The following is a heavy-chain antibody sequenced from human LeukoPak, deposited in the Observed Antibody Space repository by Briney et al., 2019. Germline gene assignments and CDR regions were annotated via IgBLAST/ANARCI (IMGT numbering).Heavy chain of an antibody. CDR3: ARDQLWFGIN. Sequence: PSETLSLTCTVSGGSISSYYWGWIRQPPGKGLEWIGSIYYSGSTYYNPSLKSRVTISVDTSKNQFSLKLSSVTAADTAVYYCARDQLWFGINWGQGTLVTVSS. CDR1: GGSISSYY. D-gene: IGHD3-10*01. V-gene: IGHV4-39*07. CDR2: IYYSGST. J-gene: IGHJ4*02.